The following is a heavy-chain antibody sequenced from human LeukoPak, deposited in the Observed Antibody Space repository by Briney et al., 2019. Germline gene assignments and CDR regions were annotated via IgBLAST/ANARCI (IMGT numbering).Heavy chain of an antibody. D-gene: IGHD5-12*01. CDR3: ARERNPYSGYDLGTDY. Sequence: PGGSLRLSCAASGFTFSSYGMHWVRQAPGKGLEWVAVIWYDGSNKYYADSVKGRFTISRDNAKNSLYLQMNSLRAEDTAVYYCARERNPYSGYDLGTDYWGQGTLVTVSS. CDR1: GFTFSSYG. J-gene: IGHJ4*02. V-gene: IGHV3-33*01. CDR2: IWYDGSNK.